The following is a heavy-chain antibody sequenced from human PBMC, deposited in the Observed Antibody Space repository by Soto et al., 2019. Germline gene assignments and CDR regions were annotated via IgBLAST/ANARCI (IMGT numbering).Heavy chain of an antibody. CDR2: INPNSGMT. CDR3: ARDGDVVLWFGELLPRRILHGWFDP. CDR1: GYTFTGYY. V-gene: IGHV1-2*02. J-gene: IGHJ5*02. Sequence: GASVKVSCKASGYTFTGYYLHWVRQAPGQDLECMGWINPNSGMTNYAQKFQGRVTMTRDTSISTAYMELSRLRSDDTAVYYCARDGDVVLWFGELLPRRILHGWFDPWGQGTLVTVSS. D-gene: IGHD3-10*01.